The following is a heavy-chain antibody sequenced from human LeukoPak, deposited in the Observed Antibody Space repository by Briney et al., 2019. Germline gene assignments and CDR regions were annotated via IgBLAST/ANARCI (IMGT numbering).Heavy chain of an antibody. CDR2: ISAYNGNT. J-gene: IGHJ3*02. V-gene: IGHV1-18*01. CDR1: GYTFTSYG. Sequence: ASVKVSCKASGYTFTSYGISWVRQAPGQGLEWMGWISAYNGNTNYAQKLQGRVTMTTDTSTSTAYMELRSLRSDDTAVYSCARGDTIFGVVIISAYAFDIWGQGTMVTVSS. CDR3: ARGDTIFGVVIISAYAFDI. D-gene: IGHD3-3*01.